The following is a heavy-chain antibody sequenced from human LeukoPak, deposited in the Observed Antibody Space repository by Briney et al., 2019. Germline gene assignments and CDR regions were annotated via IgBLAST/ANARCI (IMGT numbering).Heavy chain of an antibody. D-gene: IGHD5-18*01. CDR1: GYSFTGFW. J-gene: IGHJ4*02. CDR3: ARHIGYSAWNPDY. CDR2: IYPYDSET. Sequence: RGESLKISCKASGYSFTGFWIGWVRQMPGKGLEWMGIIYPYDSETRYSPSFQGQVTISADKSISTAYLQWSSLKASDTAMYYCARHIGYSAWNPDYWGQGTLVTLSS. V-gene: IGHV5-51*01.